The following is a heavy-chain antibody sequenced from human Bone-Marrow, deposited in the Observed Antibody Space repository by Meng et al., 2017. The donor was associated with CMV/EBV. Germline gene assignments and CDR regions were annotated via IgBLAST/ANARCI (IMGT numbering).Heavy chain of an antibody. CDR2: IKSKAHGGTI. CDR1: GFTFSNAW. J-gene: IGHJ4*02. CDR3: VRLISG. V-gene: IGHV3-15*07. Sequence: QLVETGGGLVKPGGSLRLSCAASGFTFSNAWMNWVRQAPGKGLEWVGRIKSKAHGGTIDYVAPVKGRFTISRDDSKNTVYLQMNSLKTEDTAVYYCVRLISGWGQGTLVTVSS. D-gene: IGHD6-19*01.